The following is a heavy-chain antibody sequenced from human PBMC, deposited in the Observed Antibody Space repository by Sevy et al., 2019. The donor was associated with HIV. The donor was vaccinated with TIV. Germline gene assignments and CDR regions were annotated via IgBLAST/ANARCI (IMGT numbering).Heavy chain of an antibody. J-gene: IGHJ4*02. CDR3: ARRGIAGSTDYFDY. V-gene: IGHV4-39*02. Sequence: SENLSLTCFVSGGSISSNSYYWGWIRQPPGRELEWIGTIHYGGSTYYNPSLESRVTLSVDTSKNHFSLKLSSLTAADDALYYCARRGIAGSTDYFDYWGQGTLVTVSS. CDR2: IHYGGST. CDR1: GGSISSNSYY. D-gene: IGHD1-20*01.